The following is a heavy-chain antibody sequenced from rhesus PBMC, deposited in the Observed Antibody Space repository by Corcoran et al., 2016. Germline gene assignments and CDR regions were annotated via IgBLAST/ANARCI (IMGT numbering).Heavy chain of an antibody. CDR2: ISGSGGST. CDR1: GGSISSNY. Sequence: QLQLQESGPGLVKPSETLSLTCAVSGGSISSNYWSWIRQPPGKGLEWIGRISGSGGSTDYNPSLKCRFTISTDTSKNQFSLKLSSVTAADTAVYYCARACTGSGCYSYVGFDYWGQGVLVTVSS. J-gene: IGHJ4*01. D-gene: IGHD2-21*01. V-gene: IGHV4-173*01. CDR3: ARACTGSGCYSYVGFDY.